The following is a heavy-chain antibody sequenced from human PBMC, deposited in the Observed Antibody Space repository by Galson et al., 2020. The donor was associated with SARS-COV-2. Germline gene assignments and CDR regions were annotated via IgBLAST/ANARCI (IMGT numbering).Heavy chain of an antibody. Sequence: GGSLRLSCEVSGFTFNDFWMSWFRQAPGKGLEWVANIKGDGSETNYADFVKGRFSISRDNAANSLYLQMNSPRVEDSAVYYCSREGWQGGYWGQGTRVTVSS. J-gene: IGHJ4*02. D-gene: IGHD6-19*01. CDR3: SREGWQGGY. CDR1: GFTFNDFW. V-gene: IGHV3-7*01. CDR2: IKGDGSET.